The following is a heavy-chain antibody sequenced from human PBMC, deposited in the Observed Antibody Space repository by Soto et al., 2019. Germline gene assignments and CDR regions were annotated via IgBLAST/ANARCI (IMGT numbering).Heavy chain of an antibody. Sequence: GGSQRLSGVASKSTYLSCGMHWDSQAPGKGLEWVAVISYDGSNKYYADSVKGRFTISRDNSKNTLYLQMNSLRAEDTAVYYCARSDVLLWFGPSMDVWGQGTTATVSS. CDR3: ARSDVLLWFGPSMDV. D-gene: IGHD3-10*01. CDR1: KSTYLSCG. V-gene: IGHV3-30-3*01. J-gene: IGHJ6*02. CDR2: ISYDGSNK.